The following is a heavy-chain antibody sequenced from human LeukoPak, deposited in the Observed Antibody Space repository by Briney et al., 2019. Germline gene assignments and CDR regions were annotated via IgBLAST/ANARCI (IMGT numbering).Heavy chain of an antibody. Sequence: SVKVSCKASGGPLNSYAISWVRQAPGQGLELMGRIIPIFHAANYPAKFQGRVTITPEQSTNTAYMELTSLTSDDTAVYYCASSLGAFEAARMSYFDSWGQGTLVSVS. CDR2: IIPIFHAA. D-gene: IGHD6-6*01. J-gene: IGHJ4*02. CDR1: GGPLNSYA. CDR3: ASSLGAFEAARMSYFDS. V-gene: IGHV1-69*13.